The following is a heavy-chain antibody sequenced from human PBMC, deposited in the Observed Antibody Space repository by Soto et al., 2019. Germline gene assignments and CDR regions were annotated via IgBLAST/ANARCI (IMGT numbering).Heavy chain of an antibody. J-gene: IGHJ6*03. CDR3: ARDHRSTPQLKYYYYMDV. CDR2: ISAYNGNT. Sequence: QVQLVQSGAEVKKPGASVKVSCKASGYTFTSYGISWVRQAPGQGLEWMGWISAYNGNTNYAQKLQGRVTMTTDTSTSTAYMELRSLRSDDTAVYYCARDHRSTPQLKYYYYMDVWGKGTTVTVSS. D-gene: IGHD2-2*01. V-gene: IGHV1-18*01. CDR1: GYTFTSYG.